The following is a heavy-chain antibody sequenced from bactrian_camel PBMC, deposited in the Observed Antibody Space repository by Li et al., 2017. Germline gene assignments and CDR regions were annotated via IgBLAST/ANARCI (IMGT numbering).Heavy chain of an antibody. CDR3: AARYGYCYTLRSDDYRY. V-gene: IGHV3S55*01. CDR1: GITVMQSC. J-gene: IGHJ4*01. Sequence: SLRLSCAASGITVMQSCMGWFRQAPGKEREGVAAIRGGGSTSYAGSVKDRFTISKDSPKNTLYLQMDSLKPEDSATYYCAARYGYCYTLRSDDYRYWGQGTQVTVS. CDR2: IRGGGST. D-gene: IGHD2*01.